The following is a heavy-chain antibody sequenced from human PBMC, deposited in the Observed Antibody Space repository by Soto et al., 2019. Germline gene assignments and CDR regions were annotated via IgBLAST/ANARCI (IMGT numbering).Heavy chain of an antibody. V-gene: IGHV4-4*02. CDR3: AKSAGSNAYYPNDY. CDR1: GASISSNNW. J-gene: IGHJ4*02. CDR2: IYYSGST. Sequence: SETLSLTCAVSGASISSNNWWSWVRQPPGKGLEWIGSIYYSGSTYYNPSLKSRVTVSVDTSKNQFSLKLSSVTAADTAVYYCAKSAGSNAYYPNDYWGQGTLVTVSS. D-gene: IGHD3-16*01.